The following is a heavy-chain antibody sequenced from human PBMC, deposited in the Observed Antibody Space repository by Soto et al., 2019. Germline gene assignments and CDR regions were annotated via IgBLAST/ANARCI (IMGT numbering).Heavy chain of an antibody. V-gene: IGHV1-69*12. J-gene: IGHJ6*02. Sequence: QVQLVQSGAEVKKPGSSVKVSCKASGGTFSSYAISWVRQAPGQGLEWMGGIIPIFGTANYAQKFQGRVTNTADESTSAAYMELSSLRSEDTAVYYCASAKGTGYCSGGSCPWGGMDVWGQGTTVTVSS. CDR3: ASAKGTGYCSGGSCPWGGMDV. CDR2: IIPIFGTA. D-gene: IGHD2-15*01. CDR1: GGTFSSYA.